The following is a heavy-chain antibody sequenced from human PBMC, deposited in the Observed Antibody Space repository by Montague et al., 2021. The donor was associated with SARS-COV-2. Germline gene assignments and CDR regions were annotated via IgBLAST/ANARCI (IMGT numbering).Heavy chain of an antibody. V-gene: IGHV3-66*01. CDR3: ARDTPKQLNYYYGMDV. Sequence: SLRLSCAASGFTVSSNYMSWVRQAPGKGLEWVSDIYSGGSTYYADSVKGRFTISRDNSKNTVYLQMNSLRAEDTAVYHCARDTPKQLNYYYGMDVWGQGTTVTVSS. D-gene: IGHD6-13*01. CDR1: GFTVSSNY. CDR2: IYSGGST. J-gene: IGHJ6*02.